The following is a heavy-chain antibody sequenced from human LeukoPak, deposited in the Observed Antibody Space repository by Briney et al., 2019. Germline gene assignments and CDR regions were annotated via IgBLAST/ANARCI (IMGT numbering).Heavy chain of an antibody. J-gene: IGHJ4*02. D-gene: IGHD3-10*01. CDR1: GYTFTSYA. CDR2: INTNTGNP. V-gene: IGHV7-4-1*02. CDR3: ARELCVRGSGSYCPFDY. Sequence: GASVKVSCKASGYTFTSYAMNWVRQAPGQGLEWMGWINTNTGNPTYAQGFTGRFVFSLDTSVSRAYLQISSLKAEDTAVYYCARELCVRGSGSYCPFDYWGQGTLVTVSS.